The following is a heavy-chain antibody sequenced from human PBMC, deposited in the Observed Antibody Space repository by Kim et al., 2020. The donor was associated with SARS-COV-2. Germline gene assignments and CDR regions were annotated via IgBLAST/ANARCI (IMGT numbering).Heavy chain of an antibody. J-gene: IGHJ4*02. CDR2: INHSGST. CDR3: ARGASYSGSHLNYFDY. Sequence: SETLSLTCAVYGGSFSGYYWSWIRQPPGKGLEWIGEINHSGSTNYNPSLKSRVTISVDTSKNQFSLKLSSVTAADTAVYYCARGASYSGSHLNYFDYWGQGTLVTVSS. CDR1: GGSFSGYY. V-gene: IGHV4-34*01. D-gene: IGHD1-26*01.